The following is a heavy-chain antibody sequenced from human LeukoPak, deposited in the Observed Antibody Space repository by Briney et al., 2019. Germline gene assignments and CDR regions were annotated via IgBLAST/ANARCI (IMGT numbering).Heavy chain of an antibody. CDR3: ARGGRYCTTTNCYIGK. V-gene: IGHV3-23*01. CDR1: GFIFSNYA. J-gene: IGHJ4*02. CDR2: ISGGGGST. D-gene: IGHD2-2*02. Sequence: PVGSLRLSCAASGFIFSNYAMNWVRQAPGKGLEWVSGISGGGGSTYYADSVKGRFTISRDNSENTLYLQMNSLRAEDTAIYHCARGGRYCTTTNCYIGKWGQGTLVTVSS.